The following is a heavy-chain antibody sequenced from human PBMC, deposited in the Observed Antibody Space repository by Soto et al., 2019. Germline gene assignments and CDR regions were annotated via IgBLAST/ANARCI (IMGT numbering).Heavy chain of an antibody. CDR3: ARGLGPGSYYNWFDP. J-gene: IGHJ5*02. CDR1: GGSISSGDYY. V-gene: IGHV4-30-4*01. CDR2: IYYSGST. D-gene: IGHD3-10*01. Sequence: SETLSLTCTVSGGSISSGDYYWSWIRQPPGKGLEWIGYIYYSGSTYYNPSLKSRVTISVDTSKNQFSLKLSSVTAADTAVYYCARGLGPGSYYNWFDPWGQGTLVTVSS.